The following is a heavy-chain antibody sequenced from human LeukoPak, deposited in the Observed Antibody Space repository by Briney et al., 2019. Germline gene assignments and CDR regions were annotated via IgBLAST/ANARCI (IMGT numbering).Heavy chain of an antibody. CDR2: ISSSGSTI. CDR3: ASRPQAMIVVPLFDY. J-gene: IGHJ4*02. D-gene: IGHD3-22*01. V-gene: IGHV3-48*02. Sequence: GGSLRLSCAASGFTFSSYSMNWVRQAPGKGLEWVSYISSSGSTIYYADSVKGRLTISRDNAKNSLYLQLSSLRDEDTAVYYCASRPQAMIVVPLFDYWGQGTLVTVSS. CDR1: GFTFSSYS.